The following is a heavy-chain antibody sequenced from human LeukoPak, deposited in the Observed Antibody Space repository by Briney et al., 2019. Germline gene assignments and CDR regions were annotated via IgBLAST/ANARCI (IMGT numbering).Heavy chain of an antibody. J-gene: IGHJ6*02. CDR1: GFTFNSYS. V-gene: IGHV3-21*01. CDR2: ISSSSSYI. Sequence: GGSLRLSCAASGFTFNSYSMHWVRQAPGKGLEWASSISSSSSYIYYADSVKGRFTISRDNAKNSLYLQMNSLRAEDTAVYYCARDGRDGYNYAYYYYGMDVWGQGTTVTVSS. D-gene: IGHD5-24*01. CDR3: ARDGRDGYNYAYYYYGMDV.